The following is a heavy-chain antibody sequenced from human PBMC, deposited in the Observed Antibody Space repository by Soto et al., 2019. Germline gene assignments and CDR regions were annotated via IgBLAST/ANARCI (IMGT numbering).Heavy chain of an antibody. CDR2: ISGSGGST. Sequence: GWALRVSCAASAFTCSSDDMSRVRHAAGKGLEWVSAISGSGGSTYYADSVKGRFTISRDNSKITLYLQMNSLRAQETAVYYCAKDLPYYDSSGPPTWVQGTQVTVSS. CDR1: AFTCSSDD. D-gene: IGHD3-22*01. J-gene: IGHJ4*02. V-gene: IGHV3-23*01. CDR3: AKDLPYYDSSGPPT.